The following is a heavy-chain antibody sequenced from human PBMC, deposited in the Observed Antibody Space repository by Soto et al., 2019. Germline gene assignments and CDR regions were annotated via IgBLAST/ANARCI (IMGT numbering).Heavy chain of an antibody. CDR2: INGDYGNT. CDR3: ARCIQGDYYYGMDV. V-gene: IGHV1-18*01. J-gene: IGHJ6*02. CDR1: CYTFYSRS. D-gene: IGHD5-18*01. Sequence: QAQLVQCGAEVKKPGASVKVSCKASCYTFYSRSISWVRQARGQGVEWMGRINGDYGNTQYAQKFRGRVTMTTDTSTTTVYMELTNLRSDDTAVYYCARCIQGDYYYGMDVWGQGTTVTVSS.